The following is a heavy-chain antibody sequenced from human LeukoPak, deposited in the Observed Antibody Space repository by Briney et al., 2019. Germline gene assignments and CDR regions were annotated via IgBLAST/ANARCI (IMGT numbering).Heavy chain of an antibody. CDR3: TSNLYCSTSSCYTLDN. CDR1: GFTFSNGW. Sequence: GGSLRLSCAASGFTFSNGWMSWVRQAPGKGLEWVGRIKSKSERETTDYAAPVKGRFTISRDGSTNTVYLHMNSLKTEDTAVYFCTSNLYCSTSSCYTLDNWGRGTLVAVSP. J-gene: IGHJ4*02. V-gene: IGHV3-15*01. D-gene: IGHD2-2*02. CDR2: IKSKSERETT.